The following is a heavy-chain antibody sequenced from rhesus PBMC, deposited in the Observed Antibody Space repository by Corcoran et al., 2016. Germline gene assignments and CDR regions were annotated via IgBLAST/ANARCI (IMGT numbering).Heavy chain of an antibody. V-gene: IGHV4-80*01. CDR2: INGNSSST. CDR1: GASISSYW. CDR3: ARDRTNRD. J-gene: IGHJ4*01. Sequence: QVQLQESGPGLVKPSETLSLTCAVSGASISSYWWSWIRQPPGKGLGWIGEINGNSSSTYYSPTLKSRVTISKDASKNQFSLNWSSVTAADTAVYYCARDRTNRDWGQGVLVTVSS. D-gene: IGHD2-15*01.